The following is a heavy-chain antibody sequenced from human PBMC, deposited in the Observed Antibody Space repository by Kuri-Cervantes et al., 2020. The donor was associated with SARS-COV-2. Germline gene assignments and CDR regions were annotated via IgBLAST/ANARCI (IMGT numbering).Heavy chain of an antibody. Sequence: SVKVSCKASGGTFSSYAISWVRQAPGQGLEWMGGIIPILGIANYAQKFQGRVTITRDTSASTAYMELSSLRSEDTAVYYCARGGYCSGGSCYPYYYYYYGMDVWGQGTTVTVSS. CDR3: ARGGYCSGGSCYPYYYYYYGMDV. V-gene: IGHV1-69*10. CDR1: GGTFSSYA. J-gene: IGHJ6*02. D-gene: IGHD2-15*01. CDR2: IIPILGIA.